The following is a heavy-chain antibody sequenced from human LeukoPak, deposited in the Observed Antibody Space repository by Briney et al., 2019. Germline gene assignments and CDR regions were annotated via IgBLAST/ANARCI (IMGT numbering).Heavy chain of an antibody. D-gene: IGHD6-19*01. V-gene: IGHV3-30*02. CDR3: AKDHIAVATNRVVY. CDR2: IRYDGSNN. CDR1: GFTFSSNG. J-gene: IGHJ4*03. Sequence: GGSLRLSCAASGFTFSSNGMHWVRQAPGKGLEWVAFIRYDGSNNSYTDSVKGRFTIARDNSKNCMYLQMNRLRAAGMGVYSCAKDHIAVATNRVVYSGPGTLGTASS.